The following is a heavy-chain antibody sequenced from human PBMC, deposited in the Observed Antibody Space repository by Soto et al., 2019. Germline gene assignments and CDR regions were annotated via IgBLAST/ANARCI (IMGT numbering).Heavy chain of an antibody. CDR3: AKAAGGTSGYSNALDV. D-gene: IGHD5-12*01. CDR2: ISYDGGIE. J-gene: IGHJ6*02. V-gene: IGHV3-30*18. CDR1: GFTFSLYG. Sequence: QVQLVESGGGVVQPGRSLRLSCAASGFTFSLYGMHWVRQAPGKGLDWVAVISYDGGIEYYADSVRGRFTISRDNSKNRVSLQMNSLRAEDTAVYYCAKAAGGTSGYSNALDVWGQGTTVTVSS.